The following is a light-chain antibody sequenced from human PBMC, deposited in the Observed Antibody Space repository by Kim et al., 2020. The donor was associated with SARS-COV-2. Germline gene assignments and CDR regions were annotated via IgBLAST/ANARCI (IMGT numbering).Light chain of an antibody. CDR1: FSNVGRNT. Sequence: GQRVTIPCSGSFSNVGRNTVNWYQQHPGTAPKLLIFGYNQRPSGVPDRFSGSKSGTSASLAISGLQSEDEADYYCAAWDDNLNGVGFGGGTQLTVL. J-gene: IGLJ2*01. CDR3: AAWDDNLNGVG. V-gene: IGLV1-44*01. CDR2: GYN.